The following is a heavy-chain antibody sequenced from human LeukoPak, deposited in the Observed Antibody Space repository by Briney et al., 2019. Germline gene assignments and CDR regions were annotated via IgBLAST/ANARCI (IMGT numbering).Heavy chain of an antibody. CDR2: IIPIFGTA. D-gene: IGHD6-19*01. Sequence: SVKVSCKASGGTFSSYAISWVRQAPGQGLKWMGGIIPIFGTANYAQKFQGRVTITADESTSTACMELSSLRSEDTAVYYCAGMPVAGYYYYYYMDVWGKGTTVTVSS. CDR3: AGMPVAGYYYYYYMDV. CDR1: GGTFSSYA. J-gene: IGHJ6*03. V-gene: IGHV1-69*13.